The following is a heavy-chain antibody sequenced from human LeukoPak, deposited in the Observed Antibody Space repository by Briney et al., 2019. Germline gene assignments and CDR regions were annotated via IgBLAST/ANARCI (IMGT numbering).Heavy chain of an antibody. V-gene: IGHV1-8*01. CDR2: MNPHSGNT. J-gene: IGHJ5*01. CDR1: GYNFITYD. D-gene: IGHD3-16*01. Sequence: GASVKLSCKASGYNFITYDINWVRQVTGQGLEWMGRMNPHSGNTGYAQKFQGRVSMTRDNSITTAYMELSSLRSEDTAIYFCARVPVRYGGNSRLDSWGQGTLITVSS. CDR3: ARVPVRYGGNSRLDS.